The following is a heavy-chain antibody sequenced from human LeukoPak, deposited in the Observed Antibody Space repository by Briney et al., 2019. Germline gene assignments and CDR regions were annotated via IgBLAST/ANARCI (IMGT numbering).Heavy chain of an antibody. J-gene: IGHJ4*02. D-gene: IGHD6-19*01. CDR2: IIPIFGTA. CDR3: ARGLYSGGWYAY. CDR1: GGTFSSYA. V-gene: IGHV1-69*06. Sequence: SVKVSCKASGGTFSSYAISWVRQAPGQGLEWMGGIIPIFGTANYAQKFQGRVTITADKSTSTAYMELSSLRSEDTAVYYCARGLYSGGWYAYWGQGTLVTVSS.